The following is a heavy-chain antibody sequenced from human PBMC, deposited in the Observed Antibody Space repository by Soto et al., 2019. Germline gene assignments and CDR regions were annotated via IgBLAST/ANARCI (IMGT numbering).Heavy chain of an antibody. CDR2: IYYSGST. J-gene: IGHJ4*02. Sequence: SETLSLTCTVSGGSISSYYWSWIRQPPGKGLEWIGYIYYSGSTNYNPSLKSRVTISVDTSKNQFSLKLSSVTAADTAVYYCARHEALVTPFDYWGQGTLVTVSS. CDR1: GGSISSYY. V-gene: IGHV4-59*08. CDR3: ARHEALVTPFDY. D-gene: IGHD3-9*01.